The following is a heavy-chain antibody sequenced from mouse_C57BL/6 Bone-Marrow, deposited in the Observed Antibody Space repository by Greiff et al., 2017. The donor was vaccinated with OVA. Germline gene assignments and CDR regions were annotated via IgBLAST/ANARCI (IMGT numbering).Heavy chain of an antibody. CDR3: ARPLFITTVVPFAY. J-gene: IGHJ3*01. Sequence: VQLQQPGAELVKPGASVKLSCKASGYTFTSYWMHWVKQRPGQGLEWIGMIHPNSGSTNYNEKFKSKATLTVDKSSSTAYMQLSSLTSEDSAVYDCARPLFITTVVPFAYWGQGTLVTVSA. CDR1: GYTFTSYW. CDR2: IHPNSGST. D-gene: IGHD1-1*01. V-gene: IGHV1-64*01.